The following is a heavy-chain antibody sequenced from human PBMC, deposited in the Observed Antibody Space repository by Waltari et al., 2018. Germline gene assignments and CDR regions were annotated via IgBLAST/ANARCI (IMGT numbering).Heavy chain of an antibody. D-gene: IGHD3-9*01. CDR2: IYTSGST. Sequence: QVQLQESGPGLVKPSETLSLTCTVSGGSISSYYWSWIRQPAGKGLEWIGRIYTSGSTNYNPSLKSRVTMSVDTSKNQFSLKLSSVTAADTAVYYCARGGLRGYFDWSPDAFDIWGQGTMVTVSS. J-gene: IGHJ3*02. V-gene: IGHV4-4*07. CDR3: ARGGLRGYFDWSPDAFDI. CDR1: GGSISSYY.